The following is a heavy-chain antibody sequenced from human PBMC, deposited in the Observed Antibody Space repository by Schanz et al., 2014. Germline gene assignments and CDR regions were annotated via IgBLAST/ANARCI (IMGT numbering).Heavy chain of an antibody. CDR3: AKDPSHGDYDYYFDY. V-gene: IGHV3-33*06. J-gene: IGHJ4*02. CDR1: GFTFSSYG. CDR2: IWSDGSTK. D-gene: IGHD3-22*01. Sequence: QVQLVESGGGVVQFGRSLRLSCVASGFTFSSYGMHWVRQAPGKGLEWVAVIWSDGSTKYYADSVKGRFTMSRDNSKNTLYLQMNSLRAEDTAVYYCAKDPSHGDYDYYFDYWGQGTLVTVSS.